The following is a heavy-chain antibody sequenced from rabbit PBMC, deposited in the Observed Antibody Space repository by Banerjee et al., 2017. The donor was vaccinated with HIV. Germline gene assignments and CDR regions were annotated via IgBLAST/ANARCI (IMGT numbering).Heavy chain of an antibody. J-gene: IGHJ4*01. CDR3: GSGYSDIYFNL. CDR2: IYAGSSGST. CDR1: GFTISSGYD. V-gene: IGHV1S45*01. Sequence: QEQLVESGGGLVQPEGSLTLTCTASGFTISSGYDMCWVRQAPGKGLEWIACIYAGSSGSTYYASWVNGRFTIARTSSTTVTLQMTSLTAADTATYFCGSGYSDIYFNLWGQGTLVTVS. D-gene: IGHD1-1*01.